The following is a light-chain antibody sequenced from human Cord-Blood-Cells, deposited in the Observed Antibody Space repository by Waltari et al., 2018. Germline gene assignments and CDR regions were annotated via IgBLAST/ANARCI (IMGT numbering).Light chain of an antibody. CDR1: QSVLNSSNNKNY. CDR2: WAS. CDR3: QQYYSTPPT. Sequence: DIVMTQSPNSLAVSVGARATINCKSRQSVLNSSNNKNYLAWYQQKPGQPPKLLIYWASTREAGVPDRFSGRGSGTDFTLTISSLQAEDVAVYYCQQYYSTPPTFGQGTKVEIK. J-gene: IGKJ1*01. V-gene: IGKV4-1*01.